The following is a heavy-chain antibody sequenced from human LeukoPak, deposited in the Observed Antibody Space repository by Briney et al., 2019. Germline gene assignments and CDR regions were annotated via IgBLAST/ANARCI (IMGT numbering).Heavy chain of an antibody. V-gene: IGHV3-21*01. CDR1: GFTFSSYS. J-gene: IGHJ4*02. CDR2: ISSSSSYI. Sequence: GGSLRLSCAASGFTFSSYSMNWVRQAPGKGLEWVSSISSSSSYIYYADSVKGRFTISRDNAKSSLYLQMNSLRAEDTAVYYCARELDSSAYPFDYWGQGTLVTVSS. CDR3: ARELDSSAYPFDY. D-gene: IGHD3-22*01.